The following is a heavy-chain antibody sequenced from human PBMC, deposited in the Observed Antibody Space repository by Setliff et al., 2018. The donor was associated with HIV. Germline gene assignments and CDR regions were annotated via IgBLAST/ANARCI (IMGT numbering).Heavy chain of an antibody. J-gene: IGHJ4*02. CDR2: INSGERT. CDR3: ARDDDIGRFDY. D-gene: IGHD5-12*01. Sequence: GGSLRLSCAASGFSFSNYAMSWVRQAPGKGLEWVSTINSGERTFYAKSVKGRFTISRDNSKNTLYLQMNSLRAEDTAFYYCARDDDIGRFDYWGQGTLVTVSS. CDR1: GFSFSNYA. V-gene: IGHV3-23*01.